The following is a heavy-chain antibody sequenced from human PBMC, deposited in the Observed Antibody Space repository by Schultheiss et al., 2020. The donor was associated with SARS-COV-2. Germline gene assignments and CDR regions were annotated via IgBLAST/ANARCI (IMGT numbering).Heavy chain of an antibody. J-gene: IGHJ4*02. Sequence: GGSLRLSCAASGFTFSSYSMNWVRQAPGKGLEWVSSISSSSSYIYYADSVKGRFTISRDNSKNTLYLQMTSLRVEDTAVYYCAKKNRGDNPFDDWGQGTLVTVSS. V-gene: IGHV3-21*04. CDR1: GFTFSSYS. CDR2: ISSSSSYI. D-gene: IGHD2/OR15-2a*01. CDR3: AKKNRGDNPFDD.